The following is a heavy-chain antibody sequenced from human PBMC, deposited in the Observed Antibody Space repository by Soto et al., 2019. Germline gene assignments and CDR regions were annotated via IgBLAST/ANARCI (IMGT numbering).Heavy chain of an antibody. J-gene: IGHJ5*02. CDR2: IYPADSDT. D-gene: IGHD6-13*01. V-gene: IGHV5-51*01. CDR1: GYSFANYW. Sequence: DVQLVQSGAELKKPGESLKISCQASGYSFANYWIAWVRQMPGKGLEWVGIIYPADSDTKYSPSFQGQVTISADKSISTAYLHWNTLKASDTAIYYCVRRVQQRDDFVDPWGQGTLVTVSS. CDR3: VRRVQQRDDFVDP.